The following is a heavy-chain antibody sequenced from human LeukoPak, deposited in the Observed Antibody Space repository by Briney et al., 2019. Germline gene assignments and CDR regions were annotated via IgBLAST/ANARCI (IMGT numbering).Heavy chain of an antibody. J-gene: IGHJ6*04. CDR2: IYDGGSR. Sequence: GGSLRLSCAASGFTVSSNYMSSARQDPEKGLEWVSVIYDGGSRYYADSVKGRFTISRDDSKNTVYLQMNSLRDEDTAVYYCARRLGYCGSTGCFANAMDIWGKGTTVTVSS. D-gene: IGHD2-2*01. CDR1: GFTVSSNY. V-gene: IGHV3-53*01. CDR3: ARRLGYCGSTGCFANAMDI.